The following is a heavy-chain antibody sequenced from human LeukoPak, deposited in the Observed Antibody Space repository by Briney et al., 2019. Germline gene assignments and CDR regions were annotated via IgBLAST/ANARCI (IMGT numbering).Heavy chain of an antibody. CDR2: INPNSGGT. CDR3: AREGEEVVIADNWFDP. V-gene: IGHV1-2*02. D-gene: IGHD2-21*01. J-gene: IGHJ5*02. CDR1: RYTFTGYY. Sequence: ASVKVSCKASRYTFTGYYMHWVRQAPGQGLEWMGWINPNSGGTNYAQKFQGRVTMTRDTSISTAYMELSRLRSDDTAVYYCAREGEEVVIADNWFDPWGQGTLVTVSS.